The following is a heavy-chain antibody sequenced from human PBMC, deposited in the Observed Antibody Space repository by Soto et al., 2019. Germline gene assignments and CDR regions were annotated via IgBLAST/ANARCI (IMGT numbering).Heavy chain of an antibody. D-gene: IGHD3-3*01. V-gene: IGHV4-4*07. J-gene: IGHJ6*02. CDR2: IYTSGST. Sequence: PSETLSLTCTVSGGSISSYYWSWIRQPAGKGLEWIGRIYTSGSTNYNPSLKSRVTMSVDTSKNQFSLKLSSVTAADTAVYYCARVNYDFWSGPAPYYYYYGMDVWGQGTTVTVSS. CDR1: GGSISSYY. CDR3: ARVNYDFWSGPAPYYYYYGMDV.